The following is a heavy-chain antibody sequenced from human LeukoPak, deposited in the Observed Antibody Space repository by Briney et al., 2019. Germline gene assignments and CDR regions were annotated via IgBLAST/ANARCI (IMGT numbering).Heavy chain of an antibody. CDR2: IYYSGST. V-gene: IGHV4-39*01. CDR3: AGDGYYYGSSGPGYY. CDR1: GGSISSSSYY. Sequence: PSETLSLTCTVSGGSISSSSYYWGWIRQPPGKGLECIGSIYYSGSTYYNPSLKARVPISVDTSKNQFSLKLSCVTAADTAVYYCAGDGYYYGSSGPGYYWGQGTLVTVSS. J-gene: IGHJ4*02. D-gene: IGHD3-22*01.